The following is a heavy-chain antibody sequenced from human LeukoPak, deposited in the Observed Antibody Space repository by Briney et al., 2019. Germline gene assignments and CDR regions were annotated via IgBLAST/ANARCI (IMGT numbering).Heavy chain of an antibody. V-gene: IGHV3-66*01. D-gene: IGHD3-22*01. CDR3: ARGGTSSSKIVQYYFDY. J-gene: IGHJ4*02. CDR1: GFTVSSNY. CDR2: IFGGGST. Sequence: GGSLRLSCAASGFTVSSNYMSWVRQGPGKGLEWGSVIFGGGSTYYADSVKGRFTISRDNSKNTLYLQMNSLRAEDTAVYYCARGGTSSSKIVQYYFDYWGQGTLVTVSS.